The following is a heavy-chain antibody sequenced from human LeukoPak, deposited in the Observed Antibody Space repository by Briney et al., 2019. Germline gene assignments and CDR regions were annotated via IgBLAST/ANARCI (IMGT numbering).Heavy chain of an antibody. CDR1: GLTVRSNY. CDR2: IYHSGST. V-gene: IGHV4-34*01. Sequence: GSLRLSCAASGLTVRSNYMNWVRQAPGKGLEWIGYIYHSGSTYYNPSLKSRVTISVDRSKNQFSLKLSSVTAADTAIYYCARGPQFSGPGWFDPWGQGTLVTVSS. CDR3: ARGPQFSGPGWFDP. D-gene: IGHD3-10*01. J-gene: IGHJ5*02.